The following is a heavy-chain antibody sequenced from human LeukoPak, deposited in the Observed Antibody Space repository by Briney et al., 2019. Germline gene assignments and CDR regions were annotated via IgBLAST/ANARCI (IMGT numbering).Heavy chain of an antibody. Sequence: GGSLRLSCAASGFTFSSYGMIWVRQAPGKGLEWVSTISCSGDNTYYADSVKGRFTISTDNSKNTLSLQMNSLRAEETAVYYCAKDGVRGGSLPHYSFDYWAQGTLVTVSS. CDR3: AKDGVRGGSLPHYSFDY. CDR1: GFTFSSYG. D-gene: IGHD1-26*01. CDR2: ISCSGDNT. V-gene: IGHV3-23*01. J-gene: IGHJ4*02.